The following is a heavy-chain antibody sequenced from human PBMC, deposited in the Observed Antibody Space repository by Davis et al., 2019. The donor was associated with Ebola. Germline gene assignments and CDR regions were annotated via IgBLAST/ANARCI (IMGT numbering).Heavy chain of an antibody. CDR1: GFTFSSYG. D-gene: IGHD3-3*01. Sequence: GGSLRLSCAASGFTFSSYGMHWVRQAPGKGLEWVAVIWYDGSNKYYADSVKGRFTISRDNSKNTLYLQMNSLRAEDTAVYYCARGLAIWSGSTLYYYYGMDVWGQGTTVTVSS. CDR2: IWYDGSNK. CDR3: ARGLAIWSGSTLYYYYGMDV. J-gene: IGHJ6*02. V-gene: IGHV3-33*01.